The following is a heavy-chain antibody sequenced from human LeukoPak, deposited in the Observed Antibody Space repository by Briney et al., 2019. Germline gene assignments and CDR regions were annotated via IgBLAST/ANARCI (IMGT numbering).Heavy chain of an antibody. J-gene: IGHJ4*02. CDR3: ARDSEVTRFDY. CDR1: GGSISSHY. V-gene: IGHV4-59*11. Sequence: SETLSLTCTVSGGSISSHYWSWIRQPPGKGLEWIGYIYYSGSTNYNPSLKSRVTISVDTSKNQFSLKLSSVTAGDTAVYYCARDSEVTRFDYWGQGTLVIVSA. CDR2: IYYSGST. D-gene: IGHD4-17*01.